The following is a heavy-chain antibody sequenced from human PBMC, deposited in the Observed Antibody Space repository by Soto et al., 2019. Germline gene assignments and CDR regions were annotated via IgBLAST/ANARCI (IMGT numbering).Heavy chain of an antibody. CDR1: VFTLSSYW. V-gene: IGHV3-7*01. J-gene: IGHJ4*02. D-gene: IGHD6-19*01. CDR3: VRDGRGGWHFDS. CDR2: TKGDGSEM. Sequence: RWSLRLWCSASVFTLSSYWMSWMRQVPGKGLEWVANTKGDGSEMYLIDSVAGRFTISRDNARNTVSLQMNNLRVEDTALYYCVRDGRGGWHFDSWGQGTLVTVSS.